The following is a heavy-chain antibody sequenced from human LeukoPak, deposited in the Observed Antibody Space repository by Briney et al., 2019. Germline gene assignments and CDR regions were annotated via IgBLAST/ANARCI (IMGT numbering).Heavy chain of an antibody. Sequence: GASVKVSCKASGGTFSSYAISWVRQAPGQGLEWMGGIIPIFGTVNYAQKFQGRVTITADESTSTAYMELSSLRSEDTAVYYCARERIAVAGNYLDYWGQGTLVTVSS. CDR1: GGTFSSYA. CDR3: ARERIAVAGNYLDY. V-gene: IGHV1-69*13. CDR2: IIPIFGTV. J-gene: IGHJ4*02. D-gene: IGHD6-19*01.